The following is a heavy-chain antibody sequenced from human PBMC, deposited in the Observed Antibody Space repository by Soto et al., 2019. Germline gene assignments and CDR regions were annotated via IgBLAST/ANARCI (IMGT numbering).Heavy chain of an antibody. D-gene: IGHD2-21*02. CDR2: ISASNGNT. CDR3: ARSIVAVTALDY. Sequence: GASVKVSCKASDYTFSSYVISWVRQAPGQGLEWMGWISASNGNTNYAQKFQGRVTITRDTSASTAYMELSSLRSEDTAVYYCARSIVAVTALDYWGQGTLVTVSS. V-gene: IGHV1-18*01. J-gene: IGHJ4*02. CDR1: DYTFSSYV.